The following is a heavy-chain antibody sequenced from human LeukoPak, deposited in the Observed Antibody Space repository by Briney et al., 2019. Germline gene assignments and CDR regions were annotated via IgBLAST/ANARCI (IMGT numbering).Heavy chain of an antibody. CDR3: ARGSGLSQGAGTTNYDY. Sequence: KSSETLSLTCTVSGGSISSGGYYWSWIRQHPGKGLEWIGYIYYSGSTYYNPSLKSRVTISVDTSKNQFSLKLSSVTAADTAVYYCARGSGLSQGAGTTNYDYWGQGTLITVSS. J-gene: IGHJ4*02. D-gene: IGHD1-7*01. CDR2: IYYSGST. V-gene: IGHV4-31*03. CDR1: GGSISSGGYY.